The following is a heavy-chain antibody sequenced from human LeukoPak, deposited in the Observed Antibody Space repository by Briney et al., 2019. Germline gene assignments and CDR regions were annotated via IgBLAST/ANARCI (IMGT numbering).Heavy chain of an antibody. D-gene: IGHD6-13*01. CDR1: EFTSGRYS. CDR3: TRDVSLSQPGGFDY. V-gene: IGHV3-21*01. CDR2: ISSTSTYI. Sequence: GGSLRLSCAAPEFTSGRYSMNWVRQAQGKGLDWASTISSTSTYIYYADSVRGRFTISRDNTKNSVDLQMNSLRADDTAVYYCTRDVSLSQPGGFDYWGHGSLVTVSS. J-gene: IGHJ4*01.